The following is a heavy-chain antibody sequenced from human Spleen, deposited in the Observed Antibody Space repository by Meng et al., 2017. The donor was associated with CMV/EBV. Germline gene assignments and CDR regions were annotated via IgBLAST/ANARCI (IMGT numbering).Heavy chain of an antibody. J-gene: IGHJ4*02. Sequence: TVSGGSISSGDYYWSWIRQPPGKGLEWIGYIYYSGSTYYNPSLKSRVTISVDTSKNQFSLKLSSVTAADTAVYYCAREPIFGANFDYWGQGTLVTVSS. V-gene: IGHV4-30-4*08. CDR3: AREPIFGANFDY. D-gene: IGHD3-3*01. CDR2: IYYSGST. CDR1: GGSISSGDYY.